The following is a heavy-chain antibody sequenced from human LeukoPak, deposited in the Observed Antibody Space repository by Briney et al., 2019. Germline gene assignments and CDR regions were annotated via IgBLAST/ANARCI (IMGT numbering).Heavy chain of an antibody. CDR1: GGSISSGDYY. CDR2: IYYSGST. Sequence: SETLSLTCTVSGGSISSGDYYWSWIRQPPGKGLEWIGYIYYSGSTYYNPSLKSRVTISVDTSKNQFSLKLSSVTAADTAVYYCARGVVRQQLGGDTSGWNYWGQGTLVTVSS. J-gene: IGHJ4*02. D-gene: IGHD6-13*01. V-gene: IGHV4-30-4*01. CDR3: ARGVVRQQLGGDTSGWNY.